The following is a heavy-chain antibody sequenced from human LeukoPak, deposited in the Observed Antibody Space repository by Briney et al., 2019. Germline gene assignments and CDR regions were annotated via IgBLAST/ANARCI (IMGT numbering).Heavy chain of an antibody. CDR2: IYHSGST. Sequence: SETLSLTCTVSGGSISSGGYYWSWIRQPPGKGLEWIGYIYHSGSTYYNPSLKSRVTISVGRSKNQFSLKLSSVTAADTAVYYCARGEQLVDYWGQGTLVTVSS. CDR1: GGSISSGGYY. CDR3: ARGEQLVDY. J-gene: IGHJ4*02. V-gene: IGHV4-30-2*01. D-gene: IGHD6-6*01.